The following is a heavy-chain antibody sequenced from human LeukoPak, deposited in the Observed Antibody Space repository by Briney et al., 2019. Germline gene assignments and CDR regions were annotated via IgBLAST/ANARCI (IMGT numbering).Heavy chain of an antibody. V-gene: IGHV1-69*04. CDR3: ARSGSSVY. Sequence: SVKVSCKASGGTFSSYAISWVRQAPGQGLEWMGRIIPILGIANYAQKLQGRVTMTTDTSTSTAYMELRSLRSDDTAVYYCARSGSSVYWGQGTLVTVSS. J-gene: IGHJ4*02. CDR2: IIPILGIA. CDR1: GGTFSSYA. D-gene: IGHD1-26*01.